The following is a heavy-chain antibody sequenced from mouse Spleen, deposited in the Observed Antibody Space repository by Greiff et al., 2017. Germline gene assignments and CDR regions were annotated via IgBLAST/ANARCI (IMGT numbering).Heavy chain of an antibody. Sequence: QVQLKQSGAELVKPGASVKISCTASGYAFSSYWVNWVQQRPGKGLEWIGQIYPGDGATNYNGKFTGKATLTADKSSSTAYMQHSSLTSEGSAVYFCGRGGNLAYWGEGTLVTVSA. V-gene: IGHV1-80*01. CDR2: IYPGDGAT. J-gene: IGHJ3*01. CDR3: GRGGNLAY. CDR1: GYAFSSYW.